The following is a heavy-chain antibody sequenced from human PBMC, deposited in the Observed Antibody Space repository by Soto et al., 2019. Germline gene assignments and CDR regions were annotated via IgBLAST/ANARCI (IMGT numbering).Heavy chain of an antibody. Sequence: GGSLRLSCAASGFTFGSYAKHWVRQAPGKGLEWVAVISYDGSNKYYADSVKGRFTISRDNSKNTLYLQMNSLRAEDTAVYYCARDRGAWIQLWFDYWGQGTLVTVSS. J-gene: IGHJ4*02. CDR3: ARDRGAWIQLWFDY. V-gene: IGHV3-30*04. D-gene: IGHD5-18*01. CDR2: ISYDGSNK. CDR1: GFTFGSYA.